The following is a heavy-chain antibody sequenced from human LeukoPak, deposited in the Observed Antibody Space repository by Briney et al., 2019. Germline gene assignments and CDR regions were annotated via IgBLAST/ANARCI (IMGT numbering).Heavy chain of an antibody. J-gene: IGHJ3*02. CDR2: IHYSGST. V-gene: IGHV4-59*01. Sequence: SETLSLTCTVSGGSISSSFWSWIRQPPGKGLEWIAYIHYSGSTNYIPSLRIRVTTSIDTSKNQFSLKLNSVTAADTAVYYCALNWNDLSAFDIWGQGTMVTVSS. CDR3: ALNWNDLSAFDI. D-gene: IGHD1-1*01. CDR1: GGSISSSF.